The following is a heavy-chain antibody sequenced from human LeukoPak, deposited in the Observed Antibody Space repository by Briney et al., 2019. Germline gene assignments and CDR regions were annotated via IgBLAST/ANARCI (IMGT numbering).Heavy chain of an antibody. J-gene: IGHJ4*02. Sequence: ASVKVSCKASGYPFTGYYIHWVRQAPGQGLEWMGWIHPRRGDTNYAQKFQGRVTMTRDTSISTAYMELSRLRSDDTAVYYCARVYYYYDSSGILTLYFDYWGQGTLVTVSS. CDR3: ARVYYYYDSSGILTLYFDY. CDR1: GYPFTGYY. CDR2: IHPRRGDT. D-gene: IGHD3-22*01. V-gene: IGHV1-2*02.